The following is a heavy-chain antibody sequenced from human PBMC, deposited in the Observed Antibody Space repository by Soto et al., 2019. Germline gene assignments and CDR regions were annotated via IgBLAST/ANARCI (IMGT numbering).Heavy chain of an antibody. D-gene: IGHD3-10*01. J-gene: IGHJ6*01. Sequence: GGSLRLSCAASGFTLSDYDMNWVRQVRGKGLQWVSSVSTSGEAYYLASVKGRFIISRDNAYNSLNLQLNSLTADDTAVYYCAKGSPQIGGLDVWGQGTTVTVS. CDR1: GFTLSDYD. CDR3: AKGSPQIGGLDV. CDR2: VSTSGEA. V-gene: IGHV3-13*01.